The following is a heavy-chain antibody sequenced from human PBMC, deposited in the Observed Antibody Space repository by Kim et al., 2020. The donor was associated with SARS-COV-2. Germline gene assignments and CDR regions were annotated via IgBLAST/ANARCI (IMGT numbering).Heavy chain of an antibody. CDR3: ARDVPRARSEDAFDI. D-gene: IGHD3-10*01. J-gene: IGHJ3*02. Sequence: GGSLRLSCAASGFTFSSYGMHWVRQAPGKGLEWVAVIWYDGSNKYYADSVKGRFTISRDNSKNTLYLQMNSLRAEDTAVYYCARDVPRARSEDAFDIWGQGKMVTVSS. CDR1: GFTFSSYG. CDR2: IWYDGSNK. V-gene: IGHV3-33*01.